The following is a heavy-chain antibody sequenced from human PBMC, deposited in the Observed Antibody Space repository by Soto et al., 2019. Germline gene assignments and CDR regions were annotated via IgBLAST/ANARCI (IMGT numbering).Heavy chain of an antibody. Sequence: ASVKVSCKASGYTFTNYAMHWVRQAPGQRLEWMGWINAGNGNTKYSQKFQGRVTITRDTSASTAYMELSSLKSEDTAVYYCARVLDYNYVWGSYRPDDVDYWGQGTLVTVSS. CDR3: ARVLDYNYVWGSYRPDDVDY. CDR1: GYTFTNYA. D-gene: IGHD3-16*02. CDR2: INAGNGNT. V-gene: IGHV1-3*01. J-gene: IGHJ4*02.